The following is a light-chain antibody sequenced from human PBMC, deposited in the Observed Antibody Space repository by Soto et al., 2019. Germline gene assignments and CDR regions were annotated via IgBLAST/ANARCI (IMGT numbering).Light chain of an antibody. J-gene: IGKJ1*01. CDR2: AAS. Sequence: DIQMTQSPSSLSASIGDRISITCRASQSIITYLNWHQQKPGKAPKLLISAASSLQSGVPPRFSGSGSRTYFTLTISNVQPEDFATYYCQQYYSTLLTFGQGTKVEIK. CDR1: QSIITY. CDR3: QQYYSTLLT. V-gene: IGKV1-39*01.